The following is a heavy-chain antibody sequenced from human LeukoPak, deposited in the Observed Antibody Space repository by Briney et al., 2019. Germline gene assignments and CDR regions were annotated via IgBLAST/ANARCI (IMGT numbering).Heavy chain of an antibody. CDR2: IYYSGST. D-gene: IGHD2-15*01. CDR1: GGSISSSSYY. J-gene: IGHJ3*02. Sequence: SETLSLTCTVSGGSISSSSYYWGWIRQPPWKGLEWIGSIYYSGSTYYNPSLKSRVTISVDTSKNQFSLKLSSVTAADTAVYYCARDIVVAGAFDIWGQGTMVTVSS. CDR3: ARDIVVAGAFDI. V-gene: IGHV4-39*07.